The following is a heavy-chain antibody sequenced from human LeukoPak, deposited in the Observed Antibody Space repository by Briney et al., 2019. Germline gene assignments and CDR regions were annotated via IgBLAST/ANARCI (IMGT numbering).Heavy chain of an antibody. Sequence: ASVKVSCKASGYTFTSYGISWARQAPGQGLEWMGWISAYNGNTNYAQKLQGRVTMTTDTSTSTAYMELRSLRSDDTAVYYCARDHSDIVVVPAAMGYWGQGTLVTVSS. D-gene: IGHD2-2*01. V-gene: IGHV1-18*01. J-gene: IGHJ4*02. CDR2: ISAYNGNT. CDR1: GYTFTSYG. CDR3: ARDHSDIVVVPAAMGY.